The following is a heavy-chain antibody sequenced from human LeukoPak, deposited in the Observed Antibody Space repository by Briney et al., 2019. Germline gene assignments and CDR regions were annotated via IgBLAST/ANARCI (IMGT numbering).Heavy chain of an antibody. J-gene: IGHJ4*02. CDR1: GFTFSSYA. CDR3: AKKLGVGATQTTPFDY. CDR2: ISGSGGST. V-gene: IGHV3-23*01. Sequence: PGGSLRLSCAASGFTFSSYAMSWVRQAPGKGLEWVSAISGSGGSTFYADSVKGRFTISRDNSKNTLYLQLNSLRAEDTAVYYCAKKLGVGATQTTPFDYWGQGTLVTVSS. D-gene: IGHD1-26*01.